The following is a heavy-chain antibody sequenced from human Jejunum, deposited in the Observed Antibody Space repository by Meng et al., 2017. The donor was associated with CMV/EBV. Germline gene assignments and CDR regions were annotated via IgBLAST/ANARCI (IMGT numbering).Heavy chain of an antibody. CDR3: ARESGSYYWFDP. J-gene: IGHJ5*02. V-gene: IGHV4-4*07. D-gene: IGHD1-26*01. CDR2: IYTSGST. CDR1: AGPISGYY. Sequence: QVPLQDARQGWLKSPDPLSFTCFVSAGPISGYYWSWIRQPAGKGLEWIGRIYTSGSTHYNPSLKSRLTMSVDLAKNQISLKLSSVTAADTAVYYCARESGSYYWFDPWGQGTLVTVSS.